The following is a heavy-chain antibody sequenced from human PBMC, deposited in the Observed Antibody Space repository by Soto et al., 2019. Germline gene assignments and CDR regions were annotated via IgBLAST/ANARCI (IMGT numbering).Heavy chain of an antibody. V-gene: IGHV5-10-1*01. Sequence: GESLKISCKGSGYSFAGYWITWVRQKPGKGLEWMGRIDPSDSQTYYSPSFRGHVTISVTKSITTVFLQWSSLRASDTAMYYCARQIYDSDTGPNFQYSFDSWGQTPHVTVSS. CDR3: ARQIYDSDTGPNFQYSFDS. D-gene: IGHD3-22*01. CDR2: IDPSDSQT. CDR1: GYSFAGYW. J-gene: IGHJ4*02.